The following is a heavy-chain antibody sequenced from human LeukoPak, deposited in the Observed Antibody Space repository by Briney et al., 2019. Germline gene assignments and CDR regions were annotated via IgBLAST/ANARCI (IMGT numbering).Heavy chain of an antibody. CDR1: GFTFSGYG. V-gene: IGHV3-33*01. J-gene: IGHJ4*02. CDR2: IWYDGSNK. D-gene: IGHD2-15*01. Sequence: GGSLRLSCAASGFTFSGYGMHWVRQAPGKGLEWVAVIWYDGSNKYYADSVKGRFTISRGNSKNTLYLQMNSLRAEDTAVYYCARAGFCSGGACYGCDYWGQGTLVTVSS. CDR3: ARAGFCSGGACYGCDY.